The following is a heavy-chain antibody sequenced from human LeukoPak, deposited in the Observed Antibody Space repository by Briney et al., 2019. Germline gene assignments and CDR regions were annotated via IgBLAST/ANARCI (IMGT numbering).Heavy chain of an antibody. CDR1: GGSISSYY. Sequence: KPSETLSLTCTVSGGSISSYYWSWIRQPPGKGLEWIGYIYYSGSTNYNPSLKSRVTISVDTSKNQFSLKLSSVTAADTAVYYCARDNLLGIDPWSQGTLVTVSS. V-gene: IGHV4-59*01. CDR3: ARDNLLGIDP. CDR2: IYYSGST. D-gene: IGHD1-26*01. J-gene: IGHJ5*02.